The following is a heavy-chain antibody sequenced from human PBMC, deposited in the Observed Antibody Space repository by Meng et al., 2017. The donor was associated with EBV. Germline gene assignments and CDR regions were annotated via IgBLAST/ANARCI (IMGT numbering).Heavy chain of an antibody. J-gene: IGHJ4*02. CDR2: ISAYKGNT. D-gene: IGHD3-22*01. Sequence: QVQLVHSGAEVKEPGASVKVSCKASCYTFTSYGISWVRQAPGQGLEWMGWISAYKGNTNYAQTLQGRVTMTTDTSTSTAYMELRSLRSDDTAVYYCARDGRLYDTPSPFDYWGQGTLVTVSS. CDR1: CYTFTSYG. CDR3: ARDGRLYDTPSPFDY. V-gene: IGHV1-18*01.